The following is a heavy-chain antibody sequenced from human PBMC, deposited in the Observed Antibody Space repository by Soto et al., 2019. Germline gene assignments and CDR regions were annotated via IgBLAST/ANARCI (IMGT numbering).Heavy chain of an antibody. D-gene: IGHD5-18*01. Sequence: QAQLVESGGGVDQPGRSLRLSCAASGFAYSSYGMHWVRQAPGTGLEWVAVISYDGSLQHYADSVKGRFTISRDNSKNMVLLQISSLRAQDTAVYYCVSDRGYGHAAVPYSWGQGTLVSVSS. CDR1: GFAYSSYG. V-gene: IGHV3-30*03. J-gene: IGHJ4*02. CDR2: ISYDGSLQ. CDR3: VSDRGYGHAAVPYS.